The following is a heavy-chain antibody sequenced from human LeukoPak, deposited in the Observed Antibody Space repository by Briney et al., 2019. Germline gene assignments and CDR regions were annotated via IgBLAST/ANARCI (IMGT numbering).Heavy chain of an antibody. D-gene: IGHD4-17*01. J-gene: IGHJ4*02. CDR3: ARVSYGDFQKYFDY. CDR2: ISSSGSTI. CDR1: GFTFSSYE. Sequence: PGGSVRLSCAASGFTFSSYEMNWVRQAPGKGLEWVSYISSSGSTIYYADSVKGRFTISRDNAKDSLYLQMNSLRAEDTAVYYCARVSYGDFQKYFDYWGQGTLVTVSS. V-gene: IGHV3-48*03.